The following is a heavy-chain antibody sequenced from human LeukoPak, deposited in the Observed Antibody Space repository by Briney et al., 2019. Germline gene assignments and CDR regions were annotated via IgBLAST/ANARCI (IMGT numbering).Heavy chain of an antibody. CDR3: ARAGVTMIRGVITEYRGDV. CDR2: IFYSGNT. V-gene: IGHV4-31*03. D-gene: IGHD3-10*01. CDR1: GGSVSSGDYY. Sequence: PSETLSLTCTVSGGSVSSGDYYWSWIRQHPGKGLQWIGHIFYSGNTHYNPSLKSRLNISIDTSKSQFSLRLSSVAAADTAVYYCARAGVTMIRGVITEYRGDVWGQGTTVTVSS. J-gene: IGHJ6*02.